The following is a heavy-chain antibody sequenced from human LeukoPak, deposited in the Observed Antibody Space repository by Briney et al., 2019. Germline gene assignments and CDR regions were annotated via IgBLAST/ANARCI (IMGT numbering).Heavy chain of an antibody. CDR2: IYYSGSP. J-gene: IGHJ5*02. Sequence: KPSETLSLTCTVSGGSISSCYWSWIRQPPGKGLEWIGYIYYSGSPNYNPSLKSRVTISVDTSKNQFSLKLSSVTAADTAVYYCARGHNDFWSGYYEHWFDPWGQGTLVTVSS. CDR1: GGSISSCY. V-gene: IGHV4-59*01. D-gene: IGHD3-3*01. CDR3: ARGHNDFWSGYYEHWFDP.